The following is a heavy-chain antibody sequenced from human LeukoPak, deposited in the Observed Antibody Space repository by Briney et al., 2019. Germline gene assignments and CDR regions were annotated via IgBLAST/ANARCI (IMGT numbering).Heavy chain of an antibody. CDR1: GVTFSSHS. J-gene: IGHJ4*02. CDR2: ISNDGTST. V-gene: IGHV3-74*01. D-gene: IGHD2-2*01. Sequence: GGSLRLSCAASGVTFSSHSMHWVRQAPGKGLVWVSGISNDGTSTTYADSVKGRFTISRDNAKNSLYLQMNSLRDEDTAVYYCARDPHALDYWGQGTLVTVSS. CDR3: ARDPHALDY.